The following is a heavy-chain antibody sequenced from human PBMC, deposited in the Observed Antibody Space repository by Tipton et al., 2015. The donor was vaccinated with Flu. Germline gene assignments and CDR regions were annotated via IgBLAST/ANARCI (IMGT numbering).Heavy chain of an antibody. CDR1: GDSINSVSYY. Sequence: GLVKPSETLSLTCTVSGDSINSVSYYWGWMRQAPGKGLEWIGTIYYSGSTYYNPSLKSRATISIDKSKKQFSLKLRSVTAADTAVYYCVRDGEELLRYAFDIWGQGTTVTVSS. CDR3: VRDGEELLRYAFDI. V-gene: IGHV4-39*07. J-gene: IGHJ3*02. CDR2: IYYSGST. D-gene: IGHD2-15*01.